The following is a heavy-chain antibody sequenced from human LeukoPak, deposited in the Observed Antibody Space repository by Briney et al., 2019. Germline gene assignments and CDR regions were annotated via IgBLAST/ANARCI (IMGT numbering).Heavy chain of an antibody. Sequence: SETLSLICTVSGGSISSYYWSWIRQPPGKGLEWIGYIYYSGSTNYNPSLKSRVTISVDTSKNQFSLKLSSVTAADTAVYYCARARYSSSWACDYWGQGTLVTVSS. CDR3: ARARYSSSWACDY. V-gene: IGHV4-59*01. D-gene: IGHD6-13*01. J-gene: IGHJ4*02. CDR1: GGSISSYY. CDR2: IYYSGST.